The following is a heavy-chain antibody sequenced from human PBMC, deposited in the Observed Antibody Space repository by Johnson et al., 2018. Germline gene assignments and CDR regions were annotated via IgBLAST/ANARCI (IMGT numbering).Heavy chain of an antibody. Sequence: EVQLQESGGDLVQPGGSLRLSCAASGFTFSSYCMNWVRQAPGRGLEWVSSIRSSSNSIYYADSVTGRFTISRDNANNSLYLQRNSLRAEDTAVYYCASGGLETWGQGTLVTVSS. CDR2: IRSSSNSI. V-gene: IGHV3-21*01. CDR1: GFTFSSYC. D-gene: IGHD6-19*01. CDR3: ASGGLET. J-gene: IGHJ5*02.